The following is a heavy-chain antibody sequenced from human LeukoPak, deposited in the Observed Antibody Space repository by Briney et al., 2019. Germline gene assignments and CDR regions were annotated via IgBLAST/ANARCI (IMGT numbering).Heavy chain of an antibody. V-gene: IGHV3-11*04. D-gene: IGHD3-3*01. CDR3: ARVTIFGVDADDAFDI. CDR1: GFTFSDYY. CDR2: ISSSGSTI. Sequence: GGSLRLSCAASGFTFSDYYMSWIRQAPGKGLEWVSYISSSGSTIYYADSVKGRFTISRDNAKNSLYLQMNSLRAEDTAVYYCARVTIFGVDADDAFDIWGQGTMVTVSS. J-gene: IGHJ3*02.